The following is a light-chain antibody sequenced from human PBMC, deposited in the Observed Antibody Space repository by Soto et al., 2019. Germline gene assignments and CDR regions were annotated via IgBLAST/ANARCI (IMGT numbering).Light chain of an antibody. J-gene: IGLJ1*01. CDR2: AVS. V-gene: IGLV2-14*03. CDR3: ISYTDRQSYL. CDR1: SSDIGSYNH. Sequence: QSALTQPASVSGSPGQSITISCSGTSSDIGSYNHVAWYQQFPGKSPKLMIYAVSDRPSGVSDRFSGSESGVPASLTISGLQTEAEADYYCISYTDRQSYLFGTGTKVTVL.